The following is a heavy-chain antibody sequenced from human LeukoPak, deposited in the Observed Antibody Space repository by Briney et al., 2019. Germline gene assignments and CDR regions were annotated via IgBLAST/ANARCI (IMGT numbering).Heavy chain of an antibody. CDR2: ISYDGSNK. D-gene: IGHD5-18*01. CDR3: AKDPSHVDTAMGTLDY. J-gene: IGHJ4*02. CDR1: GFTFSSYG. Sequence: GGSLRLSCAASGFTFSSYGMHWVRQAPGKGLEWVAVISYDGSNKYYADSVKGRFTISRDNSKNTLYLQMNSLRAEDTAVYYCAKDPSHVDTAMGTLDYWGQGTLVTVSS. V-gene: IGHV3-30*18.